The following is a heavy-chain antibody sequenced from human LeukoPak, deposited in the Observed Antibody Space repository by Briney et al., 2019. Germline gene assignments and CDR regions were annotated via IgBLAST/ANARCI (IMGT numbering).Heavy chain of an antibody. V-gene: IGHV3-23*01. CDR2: ISNSGGST. J-gene: IGHJ4*02. CDR1: GFTFRTYA. CDR3: ASGYSSGPVY. Sequence: GGSLRLSCAASGFTFRTYAMTWVRQAPGKGLEWVSAISNSGGSTYYADSVRGRFTISRDNSKNSLYLQMNSLRAEDTAVYYCASGYSSGPVYWGQGNLVTVSS. D-gene: IGHD6-19*01.